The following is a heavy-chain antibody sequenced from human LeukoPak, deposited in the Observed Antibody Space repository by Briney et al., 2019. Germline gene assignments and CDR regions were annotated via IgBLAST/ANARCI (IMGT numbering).Heavy chain of an antibody. CDR2: IYSGGST. CDR1: GFTVSSNY. J-gene: IGHJ4*02. V-gene: IGHV3-53*01. CDR3: ARCDASGSYYLGYDY. Sequence: GGSLRLSCAASGFTVSSNYMSLVRQAPGKGLEWVSVIYSGGSTYYADSVKGRFTISRDNSKNTLYLQMNSLRAEDTAVYYCARCDASGSYYLGYDYWGQGTLVTVSS. D-gene: IGHD1-26*01.